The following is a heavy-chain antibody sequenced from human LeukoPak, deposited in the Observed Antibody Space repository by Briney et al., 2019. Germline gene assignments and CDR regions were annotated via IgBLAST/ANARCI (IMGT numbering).Heavy chain of an antibody. J-gene: IGHJ5*02. D-gene: IGHD4-17*01. Sequence: SQTLSLICTVSGSSISSGGYYWSWIRQHPGKGLEWIGYIYYSGSTYYNPSLKSRVTISVDTSKNQFSLKLSSVTAADTAVYYCARDRGDYGDYWFDPWGQGTLVTVSS. CDR2: IYYSGST. V-gene: IGHV4-31*03. CDR3: ARDRGDYGDYWFDP. CDR1: GSSISSGGYY.